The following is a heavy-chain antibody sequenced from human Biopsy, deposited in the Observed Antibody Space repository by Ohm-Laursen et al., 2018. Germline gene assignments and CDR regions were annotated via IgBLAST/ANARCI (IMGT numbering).Heavy chain of an antibody. CDR1: EGTFSNYG. CDR3: ATKLTGYFHH. D-gene: IGHD3-9*01. Sequence: VASVKVSCKAPEGTFSNYGVNWVRQAPGQGLEWLGGNIPILGTGNYAQKFQDRVTVAADTSMSTATMELRSLRSDDTAVYYCATKLTGYFHHWGQGTLVTVSS. V-gene: IGHV1-69*06. CDR2: NIPILGTG. J-gene: IGHJ1*01.